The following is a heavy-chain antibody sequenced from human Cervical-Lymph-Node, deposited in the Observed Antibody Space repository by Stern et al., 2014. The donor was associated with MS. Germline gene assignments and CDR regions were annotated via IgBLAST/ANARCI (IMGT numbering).Heavy chain of an antibody. CDR2: IYPYDSDT. CDR3: ARHVQGFDY. Sequence: EVQLVESGAEVKKPGESLKISCKLSGYSFTIYYIAWVRQMPGKGLEWMGVIYPYDSDTTYITSFQAPVTTSADTSITTAYLQWSSLRASYTAMYYCARHVQGFDYWGQGTLVTVSS. CDR1: GYSFTIYY. V-gene: IGHV5-51*01. J-gene: IGHJ4*02.